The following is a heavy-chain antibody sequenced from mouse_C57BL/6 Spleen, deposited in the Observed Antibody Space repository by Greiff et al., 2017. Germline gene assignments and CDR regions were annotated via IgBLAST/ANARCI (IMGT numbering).Heavy chain of an antibody. V-gene: IGHV1-81*01. CDR3: ASSPYYYGSSNAMDY. J-gene: IGHJ4*01. Sequence: QVQLQQSGAELARPGASVKLSCKASGYTFTSYGISWVKQRTGQGLEWIGEIYPRSGNTYYNEKFKGKATLTADKSSSTAYMELRSLTSEDSAVYFCASSPYYYGSSNAMDYWGQGTSVTVSS. D-gene: IGHD1-1*01. CDR2: IYPRSGNT. CDR1: GYTFTSYG.